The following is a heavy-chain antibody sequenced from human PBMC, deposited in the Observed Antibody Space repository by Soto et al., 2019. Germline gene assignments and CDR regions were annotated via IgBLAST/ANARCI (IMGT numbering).Heavy chain of an antibody. V-gene: IGHV3-23*01. CDR3: ANENYDSSGYYLNFDY. Sequence: QPGGSLRLSCAASGFTFSSYAMSWVRRAPGKGLEWVSAISGSGGSTYYADSVKGRFTISRDNSKNTLYLQMNSLRAEDTAVYYCANENYDSSGYYLNFDYWGQGTLVTVYS. J-gene: IGHJ4*02. CDR1: GFTFSSYA. D-gene: IGHD3-22*01. CDR2: ISGSGGST.